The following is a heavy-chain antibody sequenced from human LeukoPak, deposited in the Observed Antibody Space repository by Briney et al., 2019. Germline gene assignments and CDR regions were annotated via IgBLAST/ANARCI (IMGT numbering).Heavy chain of an antibody. Sequence: SETLSLTCTVSGGSMRSSSYYWNWIRQPAGKRLEWIGRIYTSGNTYYNPSLKSRVTISVDTSKNQFSLNLTSVTAADTAVYYCATSRFSGGLGRFDPWGQGTLVTVSS. CDR1: GGSMRSSSYY. V-gene: IGHV4-61*02. D-gene: IGHD3-10*01. J-gene: IGHJ5*02. CDR3: ATSRFSGGLGRFDP. CDR2: IYTSGNT.